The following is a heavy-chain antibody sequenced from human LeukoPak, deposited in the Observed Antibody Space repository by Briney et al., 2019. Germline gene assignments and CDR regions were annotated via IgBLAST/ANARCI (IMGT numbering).Heavy chain of an antibody. CDR3: ARGNYYVWGSYRYGFDP. CDR2: INHSGST. V-gene: IGHV4-34*01. Sequence: PSETLSLTCAVYGGSFSGYYWSWIRQPPGKGLEWIGEINHSGSTNHNPSLKSRVTISVDTSKNQFSLKLSSVTAADTAVYYCARGNYYVWGSYRYGFDPWGQGTLVTVSS. D-gene: IGHD3-16*02. J-gene: IGHJ5*02. CDR1: GGSFSGYY.